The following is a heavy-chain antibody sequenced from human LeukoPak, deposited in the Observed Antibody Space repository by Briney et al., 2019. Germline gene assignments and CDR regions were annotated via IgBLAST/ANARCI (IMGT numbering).Heavy chain of an antibody. D-gene: IGHD6-13*01. Sequence: SSETLSLTCTVSGGSVSSDNSYWNWIRQPAGEGLEWIGRIYADGSSTYNPSLKSRVTISVDSSKNQFSLKLSSVTAADTAVYYCARLRAVTRSSSWLQVRRRFDYWGQGTLVTVSS. V-gene: IGHV4-61*02. CDR2: IYADGSS. CDR1: GGSVSSDNSY. CDR3: ARLRAVTRSSSWLQVRRRFDY. J-gene: IGHJ4*02.